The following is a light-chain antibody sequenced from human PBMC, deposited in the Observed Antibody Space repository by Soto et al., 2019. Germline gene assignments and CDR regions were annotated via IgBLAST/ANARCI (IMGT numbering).Light chain of an antibody. CDR3: PQSYSTPLT. CDR1: QSISNY. CDR2: AAS. V-gene: IGKV1-39*01. J-gene: IGKJ4*01. Sequence: IQLTPSPSSLSASVGDRVTITGLASQSISNYLNWYQQKPGKAPKLLIYAASSLQSWVPSRFSGSGSGTDFTLTISSLQPEDFATYYCPQSYSTPLTFGGGTKVDIK.